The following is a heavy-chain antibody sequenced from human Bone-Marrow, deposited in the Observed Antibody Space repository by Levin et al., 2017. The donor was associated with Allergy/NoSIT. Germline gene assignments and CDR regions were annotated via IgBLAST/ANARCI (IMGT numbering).Heavy chain of an antibody. D-gene: IGHD2-15*01. Sequence: GESLKISCKASGYSFTSNGISWVRQAPGQGLEWMGWVTVHNGDTNYAQKFQGRVIMTADTSTNTAYMGLRSLRSDDTAVYYCTRVACSGGNCYAVYNWLDPWGQGTLITVSS. J-gene: IGHJ5*02. CDR2: VTVHNGDT. CDR3: TRVACSGGNCYAVYNWLDP. CDR1: GYSFTSNG. V-gene: IGHV1-18*01.